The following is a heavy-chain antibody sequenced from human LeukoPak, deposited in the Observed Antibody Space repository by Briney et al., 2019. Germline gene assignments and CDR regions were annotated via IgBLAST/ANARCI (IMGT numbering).Heavy chain of an antibody. V-gene: IGHV1-69*04. Sequence: ASVKVSCKASGGTFSSYAINWVGQAPGQGLEWMGRIIPILDIANSAQKFQGRVTITADKSTYTAYMEVSSLRSEDTAVYYCARGVYGDDYGMDVWGQGTTVTVSS. D-gene: IGHD4-17*01. CDR1: GGTFSSYA. CDR2: IIPILDIA. J-gene: IGHJ6*02. CDR3: ARGVYGDDYGMDV.